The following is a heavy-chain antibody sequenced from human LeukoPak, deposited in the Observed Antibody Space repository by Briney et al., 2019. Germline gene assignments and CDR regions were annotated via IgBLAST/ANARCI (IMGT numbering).Heavy chain of an antibody. CDR2: ISSSGSTI. J-gene: IGHJ5*02. V-gene: IGHV3-48*03. D-gene: IGHD3-9*01. CDR3: ARTDFDWLFGWFDP. CDR1: GGTFSSYE. Sequence: SCKASGGTFSSYEMNWVCQAPGKGLEWVSYISSSGSTIYYADSVKGRFTISRDNAKNSLYLQMNSLRAEDTAVYYCARTDFDWLFGWFDPWGQGTLVTVSS.